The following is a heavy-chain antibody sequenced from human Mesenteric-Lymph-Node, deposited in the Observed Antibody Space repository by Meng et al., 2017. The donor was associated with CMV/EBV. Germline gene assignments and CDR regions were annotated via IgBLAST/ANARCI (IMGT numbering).Heavy chain of an antibody. V-gene: IGHV3-30*02. J-gene: IGHJ4*02. CDR3: AKDRRDLGLYFDS. CDR2: IRYDGRDE. Sequence: MNWVRQAPGKGLEWVAYIRYDGRDEFYADSVKGRFTISRDNSKDTLYLQMISLRADDSAVYYCAKDRRDLGLYFDSWGQGTLVTVSS. D-gene: IGHD1-26*01.